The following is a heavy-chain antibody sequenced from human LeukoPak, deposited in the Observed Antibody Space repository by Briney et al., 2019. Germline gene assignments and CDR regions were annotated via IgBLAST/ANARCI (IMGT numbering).Heavy chain of an antibody. CDR2: ISSSSSYI. Sequence: GGSLRLSCAASGFTVSSNYMSWVRQAPGKGLEWVSSISSSSSYIYYADSVKGRFTISRDNAKNSLYLQMNSLRAEDTAVYYCARDRTSYFDLWGRGTLVTVSS. D-gene: IGHD3-16*01. CDR3: ARDRTSYFDL. V-gene: IGHV3-21*01. CDR1: GFTVSSNY. J-gene: IGHJ2*01.